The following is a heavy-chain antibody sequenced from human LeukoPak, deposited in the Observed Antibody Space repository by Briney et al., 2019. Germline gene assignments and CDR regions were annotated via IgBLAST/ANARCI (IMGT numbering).Heavy chain of an antibody. CDR3: ARDPGTDYDSSDY. V-gene: IGHV3-30*04. D-gene: IGHD3-16*01. CDR1: GFTFSRYT. J-gene: IGHJ4*02. Sequence: PGGSLRLSCTASGFTFSRYTMRWVRQAPGKGLEWVALISYDGSNKYYADSVKGRFTISRDNSKNTLFLQMNTLRTEDSAVYYCARDPGTDYDSSDYWGQETLVTVSS. CDR2: ISYDGSNK.